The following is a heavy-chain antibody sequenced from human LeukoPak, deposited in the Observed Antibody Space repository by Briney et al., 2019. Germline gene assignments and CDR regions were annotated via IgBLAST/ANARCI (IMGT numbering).Heavy chain of an antibody. V-gene: IGHV1-2*02. CDR3: ARNKEGKSLDY. CDR1: GYTFTGYY. Sequence: ASVKVSCKASGYTFTGYYLHWVRQAPGQGLEWMGWINPNSGGTNYAQKFQGRVTGTRDTSISTAYMELSRLKFDDTAVYYCARNKEGKSLDYWGQGTLVTVSS. CDR2: INPNSGGT. J-gene: IGHJ4*02.